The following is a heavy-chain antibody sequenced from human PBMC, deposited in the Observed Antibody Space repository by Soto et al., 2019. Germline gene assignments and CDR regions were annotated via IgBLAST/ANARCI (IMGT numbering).Heavy chain of an antibody. CDR3: ARGRYYYGSGSYNYYYGMDV. V-gene: IGHV4-34*01. D-gene: IGHD3-10*01. CDR1: GGSFSGYY. J-gene: IGHJ6*02. Sequence: ASETLSLTCAVYGGSFSGYYWSWIRQPPGKGLEWIGEINHSGSTNYNPSLKSRVTISVDTSKNQFSLKLSSVTAADTAVYYCARGRYYYGSGSYNYYYGMDVWGQGTTVTVS. CDR2: INHSGST.